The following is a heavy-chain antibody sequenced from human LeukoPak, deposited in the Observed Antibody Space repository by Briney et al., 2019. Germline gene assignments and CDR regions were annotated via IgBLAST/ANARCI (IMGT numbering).Heavy chain of an antibody. Sequence: GGALRLSCVASGFIFNTYGMHWVRQAPGKGLEWVAFIRNDGSDKYYAVSVKGRFTISRENSKNTLYLQMNSLRVEDTALYYCAKDRAYGQFLWGNDYWGQGTLVTVSS. J-gene: IGHJ4*02. CDR2: IRNDGSDK. D-gene: IGHD2-21*01. CDR1: GFIFNTYG. V-gene: IGHV3-30*02. CDR3: AKDRAYGQFLWGNDY.